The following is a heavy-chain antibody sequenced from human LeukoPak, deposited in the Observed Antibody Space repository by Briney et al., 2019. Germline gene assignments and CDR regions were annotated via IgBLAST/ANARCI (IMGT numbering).Heavy chain of an antibody. CDR3: ARKDSSGYFDNWFDP. V-gene: IGHV4-34*01. Sequence: SETLSLTCAVYGGSFSGYYWSWIRQPPGKGLEWIGEINHSGSTNYNPSLKSRVTISVDTSKNQFSLKLSSVTAADMAVYYCARKDSSGYFDNWFDPWGQGTLVTVS. CDR1: GGSFSGYY. J-gene: IGHJ5*02. D-gene: IGHD3-22*01. CDR2: INHSGST.